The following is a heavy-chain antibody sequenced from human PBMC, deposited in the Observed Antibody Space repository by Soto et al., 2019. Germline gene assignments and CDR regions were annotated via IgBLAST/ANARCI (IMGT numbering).Heavy chain of an antibody. CDR1: GFTFSSYG. Sequence: GGSLRLSCAASGFTFSSYGMHWVRQAPGKGLEWVAVISYDGSNKYYADSVKGRFTISRDNSKNTLYLQMNSLRAEDTAVYYCADDGGTLYYYYGMDVWGQGTTVTVSS. CDR3: ADDGGTLYYYYGMDV. J-gene: IGHJ6*02. V-gene: IGHV3-30*18. CDR2: ISYDGSNK.